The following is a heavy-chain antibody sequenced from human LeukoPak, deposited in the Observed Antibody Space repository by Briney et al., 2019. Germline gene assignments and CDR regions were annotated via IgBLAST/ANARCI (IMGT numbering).Heavy chain of an antibody. D-gene: IGHD6-19*01. CDR3: ARESISVGDY. CDR1: GGSISSYY. V-gene: IGHV4-4*07. CDR2: IYSSGST. J-gene: IGHJ4*02. Sequence: PSETLSLTCTVSGGSISSYYWSWIRQPAGKGLEWIGRIYSSGSTNFNPSLKSRVTMSVDTSKNQFSLNLSSVTAADTAVYYCARESISVGDYWGQGALVTVSS.